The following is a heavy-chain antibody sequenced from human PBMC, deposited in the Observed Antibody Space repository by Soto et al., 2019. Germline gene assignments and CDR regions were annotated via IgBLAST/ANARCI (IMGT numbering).Heavy chain of an antibody. Sequence: QVQLVQSGAEVKKPGASVKVSCKASGYTFTSYAMHWVRQAPGQRIEWMGWINAGNGNTKYSQKFQGRVTITRDTSASTAYMELSSLRSEDTAVYYCARDPICFDRMKFDYWGQGTLVTVSS. J-gene: IGHJ4*02. D-gene: IGHD3-16*01. CDR3: ARDPICFDRMKFDY. V-gene: IGHV1-3*01. CDR2: INAGNGNT. CDR1: GYTFTSYA.